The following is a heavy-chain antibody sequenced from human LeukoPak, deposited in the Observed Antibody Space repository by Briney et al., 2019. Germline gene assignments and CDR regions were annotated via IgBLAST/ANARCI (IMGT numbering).Heavy chain of an antibody. CDR1: GYTLTELC. Sequence: ASVKVSCKVSGYTLTELCMHWVRQAPGKGLEWVGGFDPEDGETIYAQKFQGRVSMTEDTSTDTAYMELSSLRSDDTAVYYCATDRRCSSTSCYTGPGDAFDIWGQGTMVTVSS. CDR3: ATDRRCSSTSCYTGPGDAFDI. CDR2: FDPEDGET. D-gene: IGHD2-2*02. J-gene: IGHJ3*02. V-gene: IGHV1-24*01.